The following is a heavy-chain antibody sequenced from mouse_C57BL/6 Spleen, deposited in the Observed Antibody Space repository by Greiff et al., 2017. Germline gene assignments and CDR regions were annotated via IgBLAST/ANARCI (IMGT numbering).Heavy chain of an antibody. CDR2: INPGSGGT. D-gene: IGHD1-1*01. V-gene: IGHV1-54*01. Sequence: VQLQQSGAELVRPGTSVKVSCKASGYAFTNYLIEWVKQRPGQGLEWIGVINPGSGGTNYNEKFKGKATLTADKSSSTAYMQLSSLTSEDSAVYFCARSGSSKGEYWGQGTTLTVSS. CDR1: GYAFTNYL. J-gene: IGHJ2*01. CDR3: ARSGSSKGEY.